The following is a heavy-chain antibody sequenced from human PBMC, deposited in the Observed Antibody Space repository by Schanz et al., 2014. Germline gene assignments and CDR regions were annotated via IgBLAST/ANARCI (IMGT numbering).Heavy chain of an antibody. D-gene: IGHD3-22*01. Sequence: QVQLVQSGAEVKKPGSSVKVSCKASRSTFSSYTINWVRQAPGQGLEWMGRIIPILGIANYAQKFQGRVTITRDTSASTAYMELSSLRSEDTAVYYCARDDRAYYYGMDVWGQGTTVTVSS. CDR1: RSTFSSYT. V-gene: IGHV1-69*08. J-gene: IGHJ6*02. CDR3: ARDDRAYYYGMDV. CDR2: IIPILGIA.